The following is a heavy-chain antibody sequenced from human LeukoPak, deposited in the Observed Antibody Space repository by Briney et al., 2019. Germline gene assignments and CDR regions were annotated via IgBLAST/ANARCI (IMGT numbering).Heavy chain of an antibody. Sequence: SETLSLTCTVSGGSISSSSYYWGWIRQPPGKGLEWIGSIYYSGSTYYNPSLKSRVTISVDTSKNQFSLKLSSVTAADTAVYYCARLEQRLVKVPSIYFDYWGQGTLVTVSS. CDR2: IYYSGST. V-gene: IGHV4-39*01. J-gene: IGHJ4*02. D-gene: IGHD6-13*01. CDR1: GGSISSSSYY. CDR3: ARLEQRLVKVPSIYFDY.